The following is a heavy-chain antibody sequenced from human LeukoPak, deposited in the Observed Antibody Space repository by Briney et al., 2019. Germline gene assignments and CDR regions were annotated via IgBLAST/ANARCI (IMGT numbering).Heavy chain of an antibody. J-gene: IGHJ4*02. CDR2: IIPIFGTA. Sequence: ASVKVSCKASGGTFSSYAISWVRQAPGQGLEWMGRIIPIFGTANYAQKFQGRVTITTDESTSTAYMELSSLRSKDTAVYYCARNPMGTHYSSGWYGLDYWGQGTLVTVSS. D-gene: IGHD6-19*01. CDR3: ARNPMGTHYSSGWYGLDY. CDR1: GGTFSSYA. V-gene: IGHV1-69*05.